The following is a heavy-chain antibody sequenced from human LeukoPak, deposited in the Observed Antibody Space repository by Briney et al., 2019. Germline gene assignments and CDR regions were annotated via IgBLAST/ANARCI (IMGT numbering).Heavy chain of an antibody. Sequence: GASVKVSCKASGYTFTSYAMHWVRQAPGQRLEWMGWINAGNGNTKYSQKFQGRVTITRDTSASTAYMELSSLRSEDTAVYYCARGRTSKWFVFDYWGQGTLVTVSS. V-gene: IGHV1-3*01. CDR1: GYTFTSYA. D-gene: IGHD3-10*01. CDR2: INAGNGNT. J-gene: IGHJ4*02. CDR3: ARGRTSKWFVFDY.